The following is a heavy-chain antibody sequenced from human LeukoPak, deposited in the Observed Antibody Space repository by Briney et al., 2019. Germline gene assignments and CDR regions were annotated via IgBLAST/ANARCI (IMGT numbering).Heavy chain of an antibody. V-gene: IGHV3-21*04. D-gene: IGHD6-13*01. J-gene: IGHJ6*02. CDR2: ISSSSSYI. Sequence: GGSLRLSCAASGFTFSSYSMNWVRQAPGKGLEWVSSISSSSSYIYYADSVKGRFTISRDNSKNTLYLQMNSLTAEDTAVYYCARREAPGDYYYYYGMNVWGQGTTVTVSS. CDR1: GFTFSSYS. CDR3: ARREAPGDYYYYYGMNV.